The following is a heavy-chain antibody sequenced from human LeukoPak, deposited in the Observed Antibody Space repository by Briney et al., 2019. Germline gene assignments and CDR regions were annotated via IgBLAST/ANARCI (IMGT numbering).Heavy chain of an antibody. Sequence: PSETLSLTCTVTGASIHSHYWTWIRQPTGKGLEWIGYIYYTGSTTYNPSLESRVTISIDRSRKQFSLKLTSVTAADTAMYYCARDLGSGNFGADYWGQGTLVTVSS. CDR2: IYYTGST. D-gene: IGHD1-26*01. J-gene: IGHJ4*02. CDR1: GASIHSHY. V-gene: IGHV4-59*11. CDR3: ARDLGSGNFGADY.